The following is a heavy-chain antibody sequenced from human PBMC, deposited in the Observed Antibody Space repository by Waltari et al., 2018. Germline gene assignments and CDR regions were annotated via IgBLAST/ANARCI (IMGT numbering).Heavy chain of an antibody. CDR1: GAPITSHY. CDR2: IYYSGST. CDR3: ARGVVYYYYGMDV. V-gene: IGHV4-59*11. Sequence: QVQLQESGPGLVKPSETLSLTCTVSGAPITSHYWSWIRQPPGKGLKWIGYIYYSGSTNYNPSLKSRVTISVDTSKNQFSLKLSSVTAADTAVYYCARGVVYYYYGMDVWGQGTTVTVSS. J-gene: IGHJ6*02. D-gene: IGHD2-15*01.